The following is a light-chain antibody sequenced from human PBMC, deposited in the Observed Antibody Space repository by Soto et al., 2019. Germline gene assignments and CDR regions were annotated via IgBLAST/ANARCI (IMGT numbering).Light chain of an antibody. CDR1: SSNIGSNI. CDR3: SAWDASLSAIL. CDR2: NND. V-gene: IGLV1-44*01. Sequence: QSVLSQPPSASGTPGQTVTISCSGRSSNIGSNIVNWYQQLPGTAPKLLIYNNDHRPSGVADRFSGSKSGTSASLAISGLQSEDEADYYCSAWDASLSAILFGGGTKLIVL. J-gene: IGLJ3*02.